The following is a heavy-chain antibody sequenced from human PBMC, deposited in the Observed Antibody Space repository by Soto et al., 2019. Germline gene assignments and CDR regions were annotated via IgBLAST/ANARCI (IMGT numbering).Heavy chain of an antibody. CDR3: ARVDYDILTGQRAFDI. Sequence: QVQLVQSGAEVKKPGASVKVSCKASGYTFTSYGISWVRQAPGQGLEWMGWISAYNGNTNYAQKLQGSVTMTTDTSTSTAYMELRSLRSDDTAVYYCARVDYDILTGQRAFDIWGQGTMVTVSS. J-gene: IGHJ3*02. D-gene: IGHD3-9*01. CDR2: ISAYNGNT. V-gene: IGHV1-18*01. CDR1: GYTFTSYG.